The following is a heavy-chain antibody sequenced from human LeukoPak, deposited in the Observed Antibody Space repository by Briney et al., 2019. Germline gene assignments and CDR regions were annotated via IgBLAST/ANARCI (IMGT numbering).Heavy chain of an antibody. CDR1: GFIFSNYG. V-gene: IGHV3-30*02. D-gene: IGHD6-6*01. CDR2: IKSDGSEK. CDR3: ARGGYSSSSLDY. J-gene: IGHJ4*02. Sequence: GGSLRLSCAASGFIFSNYGMHWVRQTPGKGLEWVTFIKSDGSEKDYADSVKGRFTISRDNSKNTLYLQMNSLRAEDTAVYYCARGGYSSSSLDYWGQGTLVTVSS.